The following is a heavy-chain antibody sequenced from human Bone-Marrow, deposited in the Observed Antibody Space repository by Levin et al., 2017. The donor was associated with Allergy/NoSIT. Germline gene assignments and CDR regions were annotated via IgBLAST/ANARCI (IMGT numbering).Heavy chain of an antibody. CDR2: ISYDGSHK. D-gene: IGHD3-9*01. J-gene: IGHJ4*02. Sequence: SAASGFTFSTYAIHWIRQAPGKGLEWVAFISYDGSHKNYADSVKGRFTISRDNSKNTLYLEMNSLRAEDTAIYYCARGGYYDILTGDYGAYWGQGTLVTVSS. CDR3: ARGGYYDILTGDYGAY. V-gene: IGHV3-30*04. CDR1: GFTFSTYA.